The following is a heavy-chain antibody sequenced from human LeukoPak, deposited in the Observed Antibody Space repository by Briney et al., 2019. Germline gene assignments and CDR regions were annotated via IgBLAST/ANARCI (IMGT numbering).Heavy chain of an antibody. CDR3: ARLSYYYDSSGYYRTTFDY. CDR1: GGSISSGDYY. V-gene: IGHV4-39*01. Sequence: SETLSLTCTVSGGSISSGDYYWSWIRQPPGKGLEWIGSIYYSGSTYYNPSLKSRVTISVDTSKNQFSLKLSSVTAADTAVYYCARLSYYYDSSGYYRTTFDYWGQGTLVTVSS. D-gene: IGHD3-22*01. CDR2: IYYSGST. J-gene: IGHJ4*02.